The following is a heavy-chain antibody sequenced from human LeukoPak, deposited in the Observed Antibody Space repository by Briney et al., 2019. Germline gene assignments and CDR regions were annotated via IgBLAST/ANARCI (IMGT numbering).Heavy chain of an antibody. J-gene: IGHJ4*02. V-gene: IGHV4-34*01. CDR3: ARGSSVVWFGNDY. CDR1: GGSFSGYY. CDR2: INHSGST. D-gene: IGHD3-10*01. Sequence: PSETLSLTCAVYGGSFSGYYWSWIRQPPGKGLEWIGEINHSGSTNYNPSLKSRVTISVDTSKNQFSLKLSSVTAADTAVYYCARGSSVVWFGNDYWGQGTLVTVSS.